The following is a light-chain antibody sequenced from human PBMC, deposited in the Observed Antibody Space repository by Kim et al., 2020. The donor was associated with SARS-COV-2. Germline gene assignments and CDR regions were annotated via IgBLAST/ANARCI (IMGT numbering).Light chain of an antibody. CDR2: KDS. CDR1: ALAEKQ. Sequence: SPGQKARITCAGDALAEKQTYWYQQKSGQAPLLLIYKDSERPSGIPGRFAGSSSGTTVTLTISGVQAEDDADYYCQSADGSGTYVFGTGTKVTV. V-gene: IGLV3-25*03. J-gene: IGLJ1*01. CDR3: QSADGSGTYV.